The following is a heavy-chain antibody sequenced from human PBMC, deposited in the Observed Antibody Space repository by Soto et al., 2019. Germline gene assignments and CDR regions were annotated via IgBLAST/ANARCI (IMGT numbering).Heavy chain of an antibody. CDR2: IWYDGSNK. Sequence: QVQLVESGGGVVQPGRSLRLSCAASGFTFSSYGMHWVRQAPGKGLEWVAVIWYDGSNKYYADSVKGRFTISRDNSKNKLDLQMNSLSAEDTAVYYCAREGRKGYCSGGSCYGPNWFDPWGQGTLVTVSS. CDR3: AREGRKGYCSGGSCYGPNWFDP. D-gene: IGHD2-15*01. J-gene: IGHJ5*02. V-gene: IGHV3-33*01. CDR1: GFTFSSYG.